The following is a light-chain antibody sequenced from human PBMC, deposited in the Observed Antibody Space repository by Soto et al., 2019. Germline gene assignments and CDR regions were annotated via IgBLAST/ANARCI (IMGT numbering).Light chain of an antibody. J-gene: IGKJ3*01. CDR1: RSVNSNY. CDR2: GAS. V-gene: IGKV3-20*01. CDR3: QQYGRSPPYT. Sequence: EVVLTQSPGTLSLSPGERATLSCRASRSVNSNYLAWYQQRPGQAPRLLIYGASSRATGIPDRFSGSGSGTDFTLTISRLEPEDFAVYYCQQYGRSPPYTFGPGTKVDIK.